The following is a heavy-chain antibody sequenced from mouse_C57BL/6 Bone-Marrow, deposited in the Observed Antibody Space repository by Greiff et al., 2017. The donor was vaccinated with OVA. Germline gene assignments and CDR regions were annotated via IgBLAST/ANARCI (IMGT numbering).Heavy chain of an antibody. CDR2: IYPRSGNT. Sequence: VQLQQSGAELARPGASVKLSCKASGYTFTSYGISWVKQRTGQGLEWIGEIYPRSGNTYYNEKFKGKATLTADKSSSTAYMELRSLTSEDSAVYFCARRCYYYGSRGAMDYWGQGTSVTVSS. D-gene: IGHD1-1*01. CDR3: ARRCYYYGSRGAMDY. V-gene: IGHV1-81*01. J-gene: IGHJ4*01. CDR1: GYTFTSYG.